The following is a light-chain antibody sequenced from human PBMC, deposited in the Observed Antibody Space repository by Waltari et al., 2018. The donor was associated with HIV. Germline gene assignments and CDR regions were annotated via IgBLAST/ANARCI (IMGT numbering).Light chain of an antibody. Sequence: QPVLTQPPSVSGAPGQRVTISCTGSSSNIGAGYDVHWYQQLPGTAPKLLIYRNKNRPPWVPDRFSGSKSATSASLAITGLQAEDEADYYCQSYDSSLSGSYVVFGGGTKLTVL. V-gene: IGLV1-40*01. J-gene: IGLJ2*01. CDR2: RNK. CDR3: QSYDSSLSGSYVV. CDR1: SSNIGAGYD.